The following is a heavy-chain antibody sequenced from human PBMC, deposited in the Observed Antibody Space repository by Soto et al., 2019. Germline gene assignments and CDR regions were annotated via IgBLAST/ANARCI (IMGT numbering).Heavy chain of an antibody. CDR1: GCSLSSSSYY. CDR2: IYYSGST. D-gene: IGHD3-10*01. CDR3: ARLFWFISGALNYAFDI. J-gene: IGHJ3*02. V-gene: IGHV4-39*01. Sequence: ASETLSLTCTVSGCSLSSSSYYWGWIRQPPGKGLEWIGSIYYSGSTYYNPSLKSRVTISVDTSKNQFSLKLSSVTAADTAVYYCARLFWFISGALNYAFDIWGQGTMVTGSS.